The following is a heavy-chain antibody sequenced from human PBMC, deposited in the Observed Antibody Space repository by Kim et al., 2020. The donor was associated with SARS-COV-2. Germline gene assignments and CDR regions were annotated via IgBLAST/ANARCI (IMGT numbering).Heavy chain of an antibody. D-gene: IGHD3-10*01. CDR2: IYYSGST. CDR3: ARAMVRGVSYYYYGMDV. Sequence: SETLSLTCTVSGGSISSYYWSWIRQPPGKGLEWIGYIYYSGSTNYNPSLKSRVTISVDTSKNQFSLKLSSVTAADTAVYYCARAMVRGVSYYYYGMDVWGQGTTVTVSS. V-gene: IGHV4-59*13. J-gene: IGHJ6*02. CDR1: GGSISSYY.